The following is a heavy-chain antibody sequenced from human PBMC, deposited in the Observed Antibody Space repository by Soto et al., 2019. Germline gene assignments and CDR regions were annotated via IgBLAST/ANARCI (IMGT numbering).Heavy chain of an antibody. CDR1: GFTFGAYV. D-gene: IGHD7-27*01. Sequence: GSLRLSCAACGFTFGAYVMHWVRQAPGKGLEWVAHISYDGNNKYYADAVKGRFTISRDNSKNTLYLQMNSLRAEDTAIYYCASPTGDPRGEGYYFDYWGRGTLVTVSS. CDR2: ISYDGNNK. CDR3: ASPTGDPRGEGYYFDY. V-gene: IGHV3-30*14. J-gene: IGHJ4*02.